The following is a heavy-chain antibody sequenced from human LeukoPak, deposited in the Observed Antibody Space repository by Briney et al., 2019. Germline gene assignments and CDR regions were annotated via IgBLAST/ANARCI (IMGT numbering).Heavy chain of an antibody. CDR3: ARDYYDSSGYYHGDY. V-gene: IGHV3-21*01. CDR1: GFTFSSYS. D-gene: IGHD3-22*01. J-gene: IGHJ4*02. CDR2: ISSSSSDI. Sequence: ESLTLSCAASGFTFSSYSMNWVRQAPGKGLEWVSSISSSSSDIFYGDSVKGRFTIARDNAKNSLYLQMNSLRAEDTAVYYCARDYYDSSGYYHGDYGGQGTLVTVS.